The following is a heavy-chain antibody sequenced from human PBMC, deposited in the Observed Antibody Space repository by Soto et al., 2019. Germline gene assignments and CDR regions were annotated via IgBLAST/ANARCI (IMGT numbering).Heavy chain of an antibody. CDR2: IYSGGSA. J-gene: IGHJ6*02. CDR3: VRDDYGLDV. Sequence: EVQLVESGGGLIQPGGSLRLSCAASGFIVSSNYMSWVRQAPGKGLEWVSVIYSGGSANYADSVKGRFTISRDNSKNTLYLQMNSLGAEDTAVYYCVRDDYGLDVWGQGTAVTVSS. V-gene: IGHV3-53*01. CDR1: GFIVSSNY.